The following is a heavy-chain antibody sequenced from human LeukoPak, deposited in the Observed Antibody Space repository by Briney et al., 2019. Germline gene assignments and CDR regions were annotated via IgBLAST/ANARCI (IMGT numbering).Heavy chain of an antibody. CDR2: IHYSRST. CDR3: ASIEWDDAFDI. D-gene: IGHD1-26*01. J-gene: IGHJ3*02. V-gene: IGHV4-59*01. CDR1: GGSISTYY. Sequence: PSETLSLTCSVSGGSISTYYWSWIRQPPTGELEWIGHIHYSRSTNYNPSLESRITLSVDTSKNQFSLKLSSVTAADTAVYYCASIEWDDAFDIWGQGTMVTVSS.